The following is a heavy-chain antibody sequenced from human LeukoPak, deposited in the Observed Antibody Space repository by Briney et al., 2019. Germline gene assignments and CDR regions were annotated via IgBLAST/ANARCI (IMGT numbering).Heavy chain of an antibody. CDR1: GYSLSSGYY. Sequence: SETLSLTCAVSGYSLSSGYYWGWIRQPPGKGLEWIGSIYHTGSTYYNPSLKSRVTMSVDTSKNQLSLKLSSVTAADTAVYYCARHKPPYTVMGYYYMDVWGKGTTVTVSS. CDR3: ARHKPPYTVMGYYYMDV. D-gene: IGHD4-11*01. V-gene: IGHV4-38-2*01. CDR2: IYHTGST. J-gene: IGHJ6*03.